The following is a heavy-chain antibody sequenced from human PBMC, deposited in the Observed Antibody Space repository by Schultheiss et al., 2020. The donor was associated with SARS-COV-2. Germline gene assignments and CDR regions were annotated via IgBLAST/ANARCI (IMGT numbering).Heavy chain of an antibody. D-gene: IGHD3-22*01. CDR3: ARSYDSSGYYSVSIFDY. V-gene: IGHV2-5*02. J-gene: IGHJ4*02. CDR2: IYWDDDK. CDR1: GFSLSTSGVG. Sequence: SGPTLVKPTQTLTLTCTFSGFSLSTSGVGAGWIRQPPGKAREWLALIYWDDDKRYSPSLISRLTITKDTTENQVVLTMTNMDPVDTATYYCARSYDSSGYYSVSIFDYWGQGTLVTVSS.